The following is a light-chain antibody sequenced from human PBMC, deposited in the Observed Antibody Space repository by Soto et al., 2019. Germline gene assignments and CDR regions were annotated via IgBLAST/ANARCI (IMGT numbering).Light chain of an antibody. J-gene: IGKJ2*01. V-gene: IGKV1-9*01. CDR3: QQLNSYPNT. CDR2: AAS. CDR1: QGISSY. Sequence: DIQLTQSPSFLSASVGDRGTITCRASQGISSYLAWYQQKPGKAPKLLIYAASTLQSGVPSRFSGSGSGTELTLTISNQQPEDFATYYCQQLNSYPNTFGQGTKLEIK.